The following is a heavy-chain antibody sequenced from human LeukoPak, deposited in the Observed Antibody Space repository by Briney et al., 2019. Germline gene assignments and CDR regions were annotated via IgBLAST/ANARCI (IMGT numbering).Heavy chain of an antibody. V-gene: IGHV3-48*03. D-gene: IGHD2-15*01. Sequence: GGSLRLSCVASGFTFSSYEMNWVRQAPGKGLEWVSYISSSGSTIYYADSVKGRFTISRDNAKNSLYLQMNSLRAEDTAVYYCARATGSGGSRWGQGTLVTVSS. CDR2: ISSSGSTI. CDR3: ARATGSGGSR. CDR1: GFTFSSYE. J-gene: IGHJ4*02.